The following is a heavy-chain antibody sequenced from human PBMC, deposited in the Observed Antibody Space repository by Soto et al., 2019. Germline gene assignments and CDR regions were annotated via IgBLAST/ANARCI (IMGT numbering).Heavy chain of an antibody. D-gene: IGHD6-13*01. CDR1: GYTFTSYG. Sequence: QVQLVQSGAEVKKPGASVKVSCKASGYTFTSYGISWVRQAPGQGLEWMGWNSAYNGNTNYAQKLQGRVTMTTDTATSTAYMELKSLRSDATAVYFCAREWAAAGPFDYWCQGTLVTVSS. CDR2: NSAYNGNT. V-gene: IGHV1-18*01. CDR3: AREWAAAGPFDY. J-gene: IGHJ4*02.